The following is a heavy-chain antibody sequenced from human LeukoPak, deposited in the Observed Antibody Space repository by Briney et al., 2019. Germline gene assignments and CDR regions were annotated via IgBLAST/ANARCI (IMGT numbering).Heavy chain of an antibody. V-gene: IGHV1-46*01. D-gene: IGHD3-22*01. CDR2: ISPSSGST. CDR3: ARGSSTAVVILDPYYFDS. J-gene: IGHJ4*02. Sequence: ASVKVSCKASGYDFTSYYMHWLRQAPGQGLEWMAIISPSSGSTSFAQKFQGRLSMTRDTSTNTVYMELRSLRSEDTAVYYCARGSSTAVVILDPYYFDSWGQGTLVTVSS. CDR1: GYDFTSYY.